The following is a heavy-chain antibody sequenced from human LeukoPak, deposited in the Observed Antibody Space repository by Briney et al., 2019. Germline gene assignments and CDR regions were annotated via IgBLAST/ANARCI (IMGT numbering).Heavy chain of an antibody. J-gene: IGHJ4*02. CDR1: GFIFRNHW. CDR2: IKQDGSEK. V-gene: IGHV3-7*01. D-gene: IGHD4-17*01. CDR3: ARGPNYGDRVDYIDY. Sequence: GGSLRLSCAASGFIFRNHWMTWVRQAPGRGLEWVAHIKQDGSEKHYVDSVEGRFTLSRDDAKNSLYLQLNSLRVDDSAVYYCARGPNYGDRVDYIDYWGQGTLVTVSS.